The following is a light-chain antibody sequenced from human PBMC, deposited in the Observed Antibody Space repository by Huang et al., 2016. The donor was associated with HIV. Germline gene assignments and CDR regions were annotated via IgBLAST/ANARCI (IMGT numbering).Light chain of an antibody. Sequence: DIQMTQSPSSLSASVGDRVTITCRASQSISSYLNWYQQKPGKAPKLLIYAASSLQSVVPSRFSGSGSGTDFTLTISSLQPEDCATYYCQQSYSTPFGFGPGTKVDIK. CDR3: QQSYSTPFG. J-gene: IGKJ3*01. CDR1: QSISSY. CDR2: AAS. V-gene: IGKV1-39*01.